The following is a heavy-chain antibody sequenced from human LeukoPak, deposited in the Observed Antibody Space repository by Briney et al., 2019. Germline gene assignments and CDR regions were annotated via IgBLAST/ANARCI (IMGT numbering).Heavy chain of an antibody. CDR3: ARASNPWLQLN. Sequence: HPGGSLRLSCAASGFTFSNYWMIWVRQAPGKGPVWVANIKQDGSETRYVDSVKGRFTISRDNAQNSLYLQMNSLRAEDTAVYYCARASNPWLQLNWGQGTLVTVSS. J-gene: IGHJ4*02. CDR2: IKQDGSET. D-gene: IGHD5-24*01. V-gene: IGHV3-7*05. CDR1: GFTFSNYW.